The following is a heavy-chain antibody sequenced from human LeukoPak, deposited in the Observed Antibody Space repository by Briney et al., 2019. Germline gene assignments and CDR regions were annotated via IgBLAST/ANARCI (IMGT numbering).Heavy chain of an antibody. J-gene: IGHJ4*02. CDR2: INPNSGGT. CDR3: ATSAGTRRGYFDY. Sequence: ASVKVSCKASGYTFTGYYMHWVRQAPGQGLEWMGWINPNSGGTNYAQKFQGRVTMTRDMSTSTVYMELSSLRSEDTAVYYCATSAGTRRGYFDYWGQGTLVTVSS. D-gene: IGHD6-13*01. V-gene: IGHV1-2*02. CDR1: GYTFTGYY.